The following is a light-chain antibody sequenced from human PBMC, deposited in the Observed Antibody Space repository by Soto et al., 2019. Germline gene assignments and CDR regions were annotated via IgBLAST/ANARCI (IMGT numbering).Light chain of an antibody. Sequence: DIQMTQSPSSLSASVGDRITITCRASQSIASYLNWYQQKPGKAPKLLIYAASSLHSGVPSRFSGTGSGTDFALTISNLQPEDFATYYCLQHDNTPYTFGQGTKLEIK. CDR1: QSIASY. CDR2: AAS. CDR3: LQHDNTPYT. V-gene: IGKV1-39*01. J-gene: IGKJ2*01.